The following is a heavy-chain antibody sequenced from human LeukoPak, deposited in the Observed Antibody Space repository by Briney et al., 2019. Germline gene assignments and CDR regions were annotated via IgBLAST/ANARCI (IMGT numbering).Heavy chain of an antibody. CDR1: GYSISSGYY. J-gene: IGHJ2*01. CDR2: IYHSGST. D-gene: IGHD2-8*01. Sequence: PSETLSLTCTVSGYSISSGYYWGWTRQPPGKGLEWIGSIYHSGSTYYNPSLKSRVTISVDTSKNQFSLKLSSVTATDTAVYYCARQDIVLMVYAGDWYFDLWGRGTLVTVSS. CDR3: ARQDIVLMVYAGDWYFDL. V-gene: IGHV4-38-2*02.